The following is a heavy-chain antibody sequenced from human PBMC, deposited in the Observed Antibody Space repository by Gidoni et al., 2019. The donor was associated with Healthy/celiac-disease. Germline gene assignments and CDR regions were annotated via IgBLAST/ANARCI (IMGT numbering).Heavy chain of an antibody. CDR1: GFTFSSYA. CDR3: AKRPYYDFWSGYADAFDI. V-gene: IGHV3-23*01. CDR2: ISGSGGST. J-gene: IGHJ3*02. D-gene: IGHD3-3*01. Sequence: EVQLLESGGGLVQPGGSLRLSCAASGFTFSSYAMSWVRQAPGKGLEWVSAISGSGGSTYYADSVKGRFTISRDNSKNTLYLQMNSLRAEDTAVYYCAKRPYYDFWSGYADAFDIWGQGTMVTVSS.